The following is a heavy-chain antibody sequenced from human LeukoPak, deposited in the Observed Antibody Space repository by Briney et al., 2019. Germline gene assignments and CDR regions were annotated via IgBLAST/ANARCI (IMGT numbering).Heavy chain of an antibody. J-gene: IGHJ3*02. CDR2: IYTSGST. Sequence: SETLSLTCTVSGGSISSYYWSWIRQPAGKGLEWIGRIYTSGSTNYNPSLKSRVTISVDTSKNQFSLKLSSVTAADTAVYYCARVPEYYDFWSGPTGAFDIWGQGTMVTVSS. D-gene: IGHD3-3*01. CDR1: GGSISSYY. CDR3: ARVPEYYDFWSGPTGAFDI. V-gene: IGHV4-4*07.